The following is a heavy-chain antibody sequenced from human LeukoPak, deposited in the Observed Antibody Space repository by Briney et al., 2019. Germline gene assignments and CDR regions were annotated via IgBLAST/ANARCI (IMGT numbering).Heavy chain of an antibody. D-gene: IGHD3-10*01. V-gene: IGHV1-8*01. CDR2: MNPNSGNA. CDR3: AKSSGDYFYDY. CDR1: GYTFNNRD. J-gene: IGHJ4*02. Sequence: EASVKVSCKASGYTFNNRDINWVRQATGQGLQWVGRMNPNSGNAAYAQNLQGRVTMTWDSSTNTAYLEVAALRSDDTAVYYCAKSSGDYFYDYWGQGNLVTVSS.